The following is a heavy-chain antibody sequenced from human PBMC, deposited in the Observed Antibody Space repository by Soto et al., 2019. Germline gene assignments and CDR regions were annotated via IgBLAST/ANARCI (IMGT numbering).Heavy chain of an antibody. CDR1: GFSLTTDGVG. V-gene: IGHV2-5*02. CDR3: AHGVGSGNSAYFHH. D-gene: IGHD3-3*01. CDR2: IYWDDDK. J-gene: IGHJ1*01. Sequence: QITLKESGPTLVKPTQTLTLTCTFSGFSLTTDGVGVGWIRQPPGKALEWLAVIYWDDDKRYSPSLKSRLTITKDTSKNQVVLTMTNMDPVDTVTYYCAHGVGSGNSAYFHHWGQGTLVTVSS.